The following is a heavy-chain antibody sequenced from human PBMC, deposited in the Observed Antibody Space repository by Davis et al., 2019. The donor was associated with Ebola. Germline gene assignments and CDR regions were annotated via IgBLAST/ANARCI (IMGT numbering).Heavy chain of an antibody. D-gene: IGHD3-3*01. Sequence: ASVKVSCKASGYTFTSYYMHWVRQAPGQGLEWMGWINPNSGGTNYAQKFQGWVTMTRDTSISTAYMELSRLRSDDTAVYYCARVGVVIAPDAFDIWGQGTMVTVSS. CDR1: GYTFTSYY. CDR2: INPNSGGT. CDR3: ARVGVVIAPDAFDI. J-gene: IGHJ3*02. V-gene: IGHV1-2*04.